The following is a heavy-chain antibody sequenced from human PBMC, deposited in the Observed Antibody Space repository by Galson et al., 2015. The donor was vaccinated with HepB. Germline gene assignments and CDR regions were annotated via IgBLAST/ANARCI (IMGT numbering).Heavy chain of an antibody. J-gene: IGHJ4*02. Sequence: SLRLSCAASRFTFINAWMSWVRQAPGKGLEWVARIKSKTDGGTTDYAAPVKGRFTISRDDSKNTLYLQMNSLITEDTAVYYCTNGVGATGYWGQGTLVTVSS. CDR1: RFTFINAW. D-gene: IGHD1-26*01. CDR2: IKSKTDGGTT. V-gene: IGHV3-15*01. CDR3: TNGVGATGY.